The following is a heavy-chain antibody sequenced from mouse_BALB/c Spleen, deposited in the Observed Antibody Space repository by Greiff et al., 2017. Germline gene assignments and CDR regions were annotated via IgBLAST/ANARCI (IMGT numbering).Heavy chain of an antibody. CDR2: INPGSGGT. CDR3: ARSTRYFDY. V-gene: IGHV1-54*01. Sequence: QVQLQQSGAELVRPGTSVKVSCKASGYAFTNYLIEWVKQRPGQGLEWIGVINPGSGGTNYNEKFKGKATLTADKSSSTAYMQLSSLTSDDSAVYFCARSTRYFDYWGQGTTLTVSS. CDR1: GYAFTNYL. J-gene: IGHJ2*01.